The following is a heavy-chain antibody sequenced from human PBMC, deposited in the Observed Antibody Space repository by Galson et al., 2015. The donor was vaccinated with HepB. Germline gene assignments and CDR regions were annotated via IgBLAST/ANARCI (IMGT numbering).Heavy chain of an antibody. CDR2: IKTGGTT. J-gene: IGHJ3*01. D-gene: IGHD3-22*01. Sequence: SLRLSCAASGFSVSSNYMNWVRQAPGKGLEWLSVIKTGGTTFYADSVRGRFTISKDNSKNILYLQLTSLRAEDTAIYYCARERDWDYYDSSALNEAIDFWGQGTMVTVS. CDR3: ARERDWDYYDSSALNEAIDF. CDR1: GFSVSSNY. V-gene: IGHV3-66*01.